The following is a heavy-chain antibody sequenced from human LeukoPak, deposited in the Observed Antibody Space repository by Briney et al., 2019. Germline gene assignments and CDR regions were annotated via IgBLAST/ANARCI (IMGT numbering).Heavy chain of an antibody. CDR1: GGSISSYY. Sequence: SETLSLTCTVSGGSISSYYRSWIRQPAGKGLEWIGRIYTSGSTNYNPSLKSRVTMSVDTSKNQSSLKLSSVTAADTAVYYCARDPASGWYADAFDIWGQGTMVTVSS. J-gene: IGHJ3*02. CDR2: IYTSGST. CDR3: ARDPASGWYADAFDI. D-gene: IGHD6-19*01. V-gene: IGHV4-4*07.